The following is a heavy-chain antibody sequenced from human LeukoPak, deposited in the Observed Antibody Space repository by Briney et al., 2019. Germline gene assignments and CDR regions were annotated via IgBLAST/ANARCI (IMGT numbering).Heavy chain of an antibody. J-gene: IGHJ4*02. CDR3: AKDITLEGATTDFDY. CDR1: GFTFSDYY. D-gene: IGHD1-26*01. CDR2: ISSSGSTI. V-gene: IGHV3-11*01. Sequence: GGSLRLSCAASGFTFSDYYMSWIRQAPGKGLEWVSYISSSGSTIYYADSVKGRFTISGDNAKNSLYLQMNSLRAEDTALYYCAKDITLEGATTDFDYWGQGTLVTVSS.